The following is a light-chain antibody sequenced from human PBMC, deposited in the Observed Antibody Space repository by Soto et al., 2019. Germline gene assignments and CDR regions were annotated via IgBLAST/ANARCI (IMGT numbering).Light chain of an antibody. J-gene: IGKJ1*01. Sequence: DIVLTQSPGTLSLSPGERATLSCRASQSVRNSYLAWYQQKPSQAPSLLVYGASSRANGRPDRFRGSGSGTDFTLPDSRLAPEDFAVYYRQQYGDSPWTFGQGTKVEIK. CDR3: QQYGDSPWT. CDR1: QSVRNSY. V-gene: IGKV3-20*01. CDR2: GAS.